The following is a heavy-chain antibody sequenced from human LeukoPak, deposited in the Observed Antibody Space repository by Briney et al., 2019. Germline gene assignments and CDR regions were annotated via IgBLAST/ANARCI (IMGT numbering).Heavy chain of an antibody. Sequence: GGTLRLSCAASGFTSSSYGMSWVRQAPGKGLEWVSAISGSGGSTYYADSVKGRFTISRDNSKNTLYLQMNSLRAEDTAVYYCAKDGGWFGEFPADYWGQGTLVTVSS. D-gene: IGHD3-10*01. V-gene: IGHV3-23*01. CDR3: AKDGGWFGEFPADY. J-gene: IGHJ4*02. CDR1: GFTSSSYG. CDR2: ISGSGGST.